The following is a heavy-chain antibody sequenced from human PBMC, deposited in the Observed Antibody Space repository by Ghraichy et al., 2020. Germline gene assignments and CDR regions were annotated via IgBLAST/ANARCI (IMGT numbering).Heavy chain of an antibody. J-gene: IGHJ3*02. CDR2: ISFSSSYI. CDR3: AGDFCTSTSCRRGFDI. Sequence: GGSLRLSCAASGFTFTSYSMNWVRQAPGKGLQSVSSISFSSSYIYYADSVRGRFTISRDNAKNSMYLQMNSLRAEDTAVYYCAGDFCTSTSCRRGFDIWGQGTMVTVSS. V-gene: IGHV3-21*06. D-gene: IGHD2-2*01. CDR1: GFTFTSYS.